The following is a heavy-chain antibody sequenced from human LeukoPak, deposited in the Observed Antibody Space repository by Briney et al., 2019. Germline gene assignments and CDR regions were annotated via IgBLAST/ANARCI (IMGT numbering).Heavy chain of an antibody. CDR1: GFTFSSYG. CDR2: IWYDGSNK. Sequence: GGSLRLSCAASGFTFSSYGMHWVRQAPGKGLEWVAVIWYDGSNKYYADSVKGRFTISRDNSKNTLYLQMNSLRAEDTAVYYCAREGIAAAGTFDYWGQGTLVTVSS. CDR3: AREGIAAAGTFDY. D-gene: IGHD6-13*01. J-gene: IGHJ4*02. V-gene: IGHV3-33*01.